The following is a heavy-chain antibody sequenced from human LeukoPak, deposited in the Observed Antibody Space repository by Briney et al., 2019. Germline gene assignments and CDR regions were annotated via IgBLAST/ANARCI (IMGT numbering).Heavy chain of an antibody. D-gene: IGHD4-17*01. CDR2: INHSGST. Sequence: SETLSLTCAVYGGSFSGYYWSWIRQPPGKGLEWIGEINHSGSTNYNPSLKSRVTISVDTSKNQFSLKLSSVTAADTAMYYCARGFAYGDTGSFDYWGQGALVTVSS. CDR1: GGSFSGYY. V-gene: IGHV4-34*01. J-gene: IGHJ4*02. CDR3: ARGFAYGDTGSFDY.